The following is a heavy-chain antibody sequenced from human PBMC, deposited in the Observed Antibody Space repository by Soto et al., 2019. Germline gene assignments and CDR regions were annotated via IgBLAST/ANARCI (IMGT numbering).Heavy chain of an antibody. Sequence: GGSLRLSCAASGFTFSSYAMHWVRQAPGKGLEYVSAISSNGGSTYYANSVKGRFTISRDNSKNTLYLQMGSLRAEDMAVYYCAREDTVTKDYYYYYMDVWGKGTTVTVSS. CDR1: GFTFSSYA. CDR3: AREDTVTKDYYYYYMDV. V-gene: IGHV3-64*01. J-gene: IGHJ6*03. CDR2: ISSNGGST. D-gene: IGHD4-17*01.